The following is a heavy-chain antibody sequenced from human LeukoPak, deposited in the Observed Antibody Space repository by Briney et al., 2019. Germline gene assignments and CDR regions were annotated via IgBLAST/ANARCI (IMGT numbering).Heavy chain of an antibody. CDR3: VSTLLECCSSTSCLH. J-gene: IGHJ4*02. Sequence: ASVKVSCMASGCNFNKCGISWVRQAPGQGLECMGWISSSTGDTKYAQKLQDRVTMTTDTSTSTAYLYLRSLRSDDTAGYFFVSTLLECCSSTSCLHWGQGTLVTVSS. CDR2: ISSSTGDT. CDR1: GCNFNKCG. V-gene: IGHV1-18*01. D-gene: IGHD2-2*01.